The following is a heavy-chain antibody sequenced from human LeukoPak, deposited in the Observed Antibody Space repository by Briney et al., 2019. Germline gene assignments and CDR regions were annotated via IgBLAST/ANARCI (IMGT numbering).Heavy chain of an antibody. CDR3: ARADPVGY. CDR1: GDTFTGSF. J-gene: IGHJ4*02. Sequence: GASAKVSCKASGDTFTGSFMHWVRQAPGQGLEWMGWINSNTGGTKFAQKFQGRVTMTRDTSISTAYMELSSLRSDDTAVYYCARADPVGYWSQGTQVTVSS. CDR2: INSNTGGT. V-gene: IGHV1-2*02.